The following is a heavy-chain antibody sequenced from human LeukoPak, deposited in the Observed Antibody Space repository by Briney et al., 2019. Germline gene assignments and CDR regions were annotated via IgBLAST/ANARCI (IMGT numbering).Heavy chain of an antibody. CDR1: GYTFTDYY. V-gene: IGHV1-2*02. CDR3: ASHDLVVVPAGIFEDAFDI. D-gene: IGHD2-2*01. J-gene: IGHJ3*02. CDR2: INPNSGGT. Sequence: GASVKVSCKASGYTFTDYYIHWVRQAPGQGLEWMGWINPNSGGTNYAQKFQGRVTMTRDTSISTAYMELSRLRSDDTAVFYCASHDLVVVPAGIFEDAFDIWGQGTMVTVSS.